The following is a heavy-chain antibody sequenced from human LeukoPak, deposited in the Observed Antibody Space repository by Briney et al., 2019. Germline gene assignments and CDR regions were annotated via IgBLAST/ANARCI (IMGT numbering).Heavy chain of an antibody. Sequence: GGSLRLSCTASGFTFSSYWIHWVRQAPGKGLEWVASIKEDGSEKSYVDSVKGRFTISRDNAKNSLYLQMNSLRAEDTAVYYCVSCGTTTCIIRFDHWGQGTLVTVSS. CDR1: GFTFSSYW. CDR3: VSCGTTTCIIRFDH. J-gene: IGHJ4*02. V-gene: IGHV3-7*01. CDR2: IKEDGSEK. D-gene: IGHD2-2*01.